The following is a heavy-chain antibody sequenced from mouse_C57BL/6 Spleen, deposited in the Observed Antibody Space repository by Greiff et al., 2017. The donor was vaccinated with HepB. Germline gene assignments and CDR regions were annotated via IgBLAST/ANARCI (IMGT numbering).Heavy chain of an antibody. D-gene: IGHD2-4*01. CDR3: ARQVYYDYGGFAY. J-gene: IGHJ3*01. V-gene: IGHV1-26*01. CDR2: INPNNGGT. Sequence: EVQLQQSGPELVKPGASVKISCKASGYTFTDYYMNWVKQSHGKSLEWIGDINPNNGGTSYNQKFKGKATLTVDKSSSTAYMELRSLTSEDSAVYYCARQVYYDYGGFAYWGQGTLVTVSA. CDR1: GYTFTDYY.